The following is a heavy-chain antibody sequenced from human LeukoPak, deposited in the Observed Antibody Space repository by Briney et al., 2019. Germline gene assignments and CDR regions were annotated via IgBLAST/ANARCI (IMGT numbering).Heavy chain of an antibody. Sequence: SVKVSCKASGGTFSSYAISWVRQAPGQGLEWMGGIIPIFGTANYAQKFQGRVTITADESTSTAYMELSSLRSEDTAVYYCARSDYMERTRTLWFGESFNWFDPWGQGTLVTVSS. CDR3: ARSDYMERTRTLWFGESFNWFDP. CDR2: IIPIFGTA. V-gene: IGHV1-69*13. CDR1: GGTFSSYA. J-gene: IGHJ5*02. D-gene: IGHD3-10*01.